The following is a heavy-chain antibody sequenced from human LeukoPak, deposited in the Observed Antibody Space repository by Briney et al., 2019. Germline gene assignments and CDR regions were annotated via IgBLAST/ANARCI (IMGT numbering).Heavy chain of an antibody. Sequence: GGSLRLSCAASGFTFSSYSMNWVRQAPGKGLEWVSYISSSSSTIYYADSVKGRFTISRDNAKNSLFLQMNSLRAEDTAVYYCARRVPNQVVTDYFDYWGQGALVTVSS. CDR2: ISSSSSTI. D-gene: IGHD3-22*01. J-gene: IGHJ4*02. CDR1: GFTFSSYS. V-gene: IGHV3-48*04. CDR3: ARRVPNQVVTDYFDY.